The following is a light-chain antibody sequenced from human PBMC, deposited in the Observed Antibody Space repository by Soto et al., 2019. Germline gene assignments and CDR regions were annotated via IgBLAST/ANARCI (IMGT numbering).Light chain of an antibody. J-gene: IGLJ2*01. V-gene: IGLV2-14*01. CDR1: SSDVGTYKY. Sequence: QSVLTQPASVSGSPGQSITISCTGISSDVGTYKYVSWYQQLPGKAPKLMIYEVSNRPSGVSNRFSGSKSGNTASLTISELQTEDEADYYCSSYTSRSTPVFGGGTKLTVL. CDR3: SSYTSRSTPV. CDR2: EVS.